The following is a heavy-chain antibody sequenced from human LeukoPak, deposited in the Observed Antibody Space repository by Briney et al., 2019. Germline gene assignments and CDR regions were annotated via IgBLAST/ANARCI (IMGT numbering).Heavy chain of an antibody. CDR2: IYTSGTT. CDR1: GCSISSGSISSYY. J-gene: IGHJ4*02. V-gene: IGHV4-4*07. CDR3: ARGAPSDY. Sequence: LETLSITCTVSGCSISSGSISSYYWSWVRQRAGKGLEWIGRIYTSGTTNYNPSLKSRVTMSVDTSKNQFSLKLNSVTAADTAVYYCARGAPSDYWGQGTLVTVSS.